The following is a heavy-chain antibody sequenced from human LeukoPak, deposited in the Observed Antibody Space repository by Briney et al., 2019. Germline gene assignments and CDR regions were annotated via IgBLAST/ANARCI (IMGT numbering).Heavy chain of an antibody. V-gene: IGHV1-18*01. J-gene: IGHJ5*02. CDR1: GYTFTSYG. D-gene: IGHD6-6*01. CDR2: ISACNGNT. CDR3: AKYSSSSNWFDP. Sequence: ASVKVSRKASGYTFTSYGISWVRQAPGQGLEWMGWISACNGNTNYAQKLQGRVTMTTDTSTSTAYMELRSLRSDDTAVYYCAKYSSSSNWFDPWGQGTLVTVSS.